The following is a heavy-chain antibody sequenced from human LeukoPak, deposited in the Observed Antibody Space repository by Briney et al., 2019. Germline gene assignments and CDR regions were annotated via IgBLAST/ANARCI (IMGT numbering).Heavy chain of an antibody. V-gene: IGHV3-23*01. Sequence: GGSLRLSCAASGFTFSSYAMSWVRQGPGKGLEWVSAISVSGNTYHAGSVKGRFTISRDSSKNTLYLQMNSLRAEDAAVYYCAKAPVTTCSGAYCYPFDYWGQGTLVTVSS. CDR2: ISVSGNT. J-gene: IGHJ4*02. CDR3: AKAPVTTCSGAYCYPFDY. D-gene: IGHD2-15*01. CDR1: GFTFSSYA.